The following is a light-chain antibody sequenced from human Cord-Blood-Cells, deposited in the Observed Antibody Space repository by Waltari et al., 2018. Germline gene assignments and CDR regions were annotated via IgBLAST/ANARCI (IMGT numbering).Light chain of an antibody. Sequence: SELPHSPAVSVALGPPCRVTRRGENCSRDYAGWYQQYPGQAPVFVIYGKNNRPSGIPDRFSGSSSGNTASLTITGAQAEDEADYYCNSRDSSGNHWVFGGGTKLTVL. J-gene: IGLJ3*02. CDR2: GKN. CDR3: NSRDSSGNHWV. V-gene: IGLV3-19*01. CDR1: NCSRDY.